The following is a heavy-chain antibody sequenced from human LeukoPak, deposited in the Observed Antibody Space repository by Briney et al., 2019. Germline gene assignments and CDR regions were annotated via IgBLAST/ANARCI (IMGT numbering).Heavy chain of an antibody. CDR2: ISSSSSSTI. D-gene: IGHD4-23*01. V-gene: IGHV3-48*01. Sequence: GGSLRLSCAAYGFTFSSYGMSWVRQAPGKGLEWVPYISSSSSSTIYYADSVKGRFTISRDNAKNSLYLQMNNLRAKDTAVYYCARDPRLRWYALDAFDIWGQGTMVTVSS. J-gene: IGHJ3*02. CDR3: ARDPRLRWYALDAFDI. CDR1: GFTFSSYG.